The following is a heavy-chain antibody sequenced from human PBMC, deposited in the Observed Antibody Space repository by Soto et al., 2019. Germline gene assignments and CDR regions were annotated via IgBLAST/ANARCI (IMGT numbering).Heavy chain of an antibody. CDR2: IQSGGTT. CDR1: GFSVKSDP. Sequence: PGGSLRLSCAVSGFSVKSDPMNWVRLAPGKGPEWVSIIQSGGTTYYADSVKGRFTISRDESENTLSLQMNNLRLDDTAVYYCARSKRSHYGGHCYLGNFDSWGLGTLVTVSS. CDR3: ARSKRSHYGGHCYLGNFDS. V-gene: IGHV3-53*05. D-gene: IGHD2-21*02. J-gene: IGHJ4*02.